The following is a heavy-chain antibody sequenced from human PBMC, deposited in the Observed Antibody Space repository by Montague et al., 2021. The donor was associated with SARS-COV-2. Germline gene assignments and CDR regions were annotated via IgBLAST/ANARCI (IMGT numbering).Heavy chain of an antibody. CDR2: IYYSGST. CDR1: GGSISCYY. Sequence: SETLSLTCTVSGGSISCYYWSWIRQPPGKGLEWIGYIYYSGSTNYNPSLKSRVTISVDTSKNQFSLKLSSVTAADTAVYYCARHALGYFDWLNEGYFDYWGQGTLVTVSS. J-gene: IGHJ4*02. D-gene: IGHD3-9*01. V-gene: IGHV4-59*08. CDR3: ARHALGYFDWLNEGYFDY.